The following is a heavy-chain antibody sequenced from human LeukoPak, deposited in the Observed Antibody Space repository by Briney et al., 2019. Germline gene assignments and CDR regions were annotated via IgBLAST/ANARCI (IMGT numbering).Heavy chain of an antibody. V-gene: IGHV3-74*01. CDR3: ARDLSEGYYDSSGYYSD. CDR2: INSDGSST. Sequence: GGSLRLSCAASGFTFSSYWMHWVRQAPGKGLVWVSRINSDGSSTSYADSVKGRYTISRDNAKNTLYLQMNSQRAEDTAVYYCARDLSEGYYDSSGYYSDWGQGTLVTVSS. J-gene: IGHJ4*02. CDR1: GFTFSSYW. D-gene: IGHD3-22*01.